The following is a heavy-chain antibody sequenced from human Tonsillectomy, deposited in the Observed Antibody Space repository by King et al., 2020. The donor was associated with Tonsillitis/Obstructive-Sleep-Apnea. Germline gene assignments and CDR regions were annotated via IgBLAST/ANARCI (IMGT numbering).Heavy chain of an antibody. J-gene: IGHJ4*02. CDR1: GGSISSGGYY. D-gene: IGHD5-12*01. CDR2: IYYSGST. CDR3: ATEVATGAFDY. Sequence: QLRESGPGLVKPSQTLSLTCTVSGGSISSGGYYWSWIRQHPGKGLEWIGYIYYSGSTYYNPSLKSRVTISLDTSKNQFSLRLTSVTAADTAVYYCATEVATGAFDYWGQGTLVTVSS. V-gene: IGHV4-31*03.